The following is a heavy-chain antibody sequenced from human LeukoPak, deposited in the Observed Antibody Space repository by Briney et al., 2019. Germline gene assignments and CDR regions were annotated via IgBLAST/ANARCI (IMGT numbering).Heavy chain of an antibody. J-gene: IGHJ4*02. V-gene: IGHV4-39*07. CDR3: VRGGSGYDSFDY. CDR2: IYYSGST. CDR1: GGSISSSSYY. D-gene: IGHD5-12*01. Sequence: PSETLSLTCTVSGGSISSSSYYWGWIRQPPGKGLEWIGSIYYSGSTYYNPSLKSRVTISVDTSKNQFSLKLSSVTAADTAVYYCVRGGSGYDSFDYWGQGTLVTVSS.